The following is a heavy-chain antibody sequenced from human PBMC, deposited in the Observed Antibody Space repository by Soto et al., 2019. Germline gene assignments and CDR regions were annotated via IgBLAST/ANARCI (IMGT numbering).Heavy chain of an antibody. CDR2: IYYSGIT. V-gene: IGHV4-59*01. CDR1: DVSISGYY. CDR3: AREGAVAGTGFGY. Sequence: SETLSLTCTVSDVSISGYYWSWIRQPPGKGLEWIGYIYYSGITNYNPSLRSRVTMSVDTSKNQFSLKLSSVTAADTAVYYCAREGAVAGTGFGYWGQGALVTVSS. J-gene: IGHJ4*02. D-gene: IGHD6-19*01.